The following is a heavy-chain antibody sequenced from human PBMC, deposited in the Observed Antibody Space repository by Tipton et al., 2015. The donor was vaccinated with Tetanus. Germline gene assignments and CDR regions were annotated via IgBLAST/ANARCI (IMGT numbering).Heavy chain of an antibody. J-gene: IGHJ4*02. CDR3: ARGGRGYSSSLTDY. CDR2: IKQDGSEK. V-gene: IGHV3-7*04. D-gene: IGHD6-6*01. Sequence: SLRLSCAASGFTFSSYWMTWVRQAPGKGLEWVANIKQDGSEKYYVDSVKGRFTISRDNAKNSLYLQMNSLRAEDTAVYYCARGGRGYSSSLTDYWGQGALVTVPS. CDR1: GFTFSSYW.